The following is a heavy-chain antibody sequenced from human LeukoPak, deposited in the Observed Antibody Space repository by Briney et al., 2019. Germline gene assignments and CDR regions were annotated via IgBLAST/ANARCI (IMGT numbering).Heavy chain of an antibody. CDR2: IHESGST. Sequence: PSETLSLTCTVSGGSISRYYWTWIRQPPGKGLKWIGYIHESGSTKYNPSLKSRVTISVDTSKNQFSLKLSSVTAADTAVYYCARGAIVAAGNYYFDYWGQGAPVTVSS. V-gene: IGHV4-59*01. CDR1: GGSISRYY. J-gene: IGHJ4*02. D-gene: IGHD6-13*01. CDR3: ARGAIVAAGNYYFDY.